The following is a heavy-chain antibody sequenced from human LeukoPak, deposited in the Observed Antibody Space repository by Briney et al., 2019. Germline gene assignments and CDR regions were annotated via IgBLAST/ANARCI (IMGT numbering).Heavy chain of an antibody. D-gene: IGHD3-9*01. J-gene: IGHJ3*02. Sequence: GASVKVSCKASGGTFSSYAISWVRQAPGQGLEWMGGIIPIFGTANYAQKFQGRVTITADESTSTAYMELSSLRSEDTAVYYCARGNDILTGYPPSGAFDIWGQGTMVTVSS. V-gene: IGHV1-69*13. CDR3: ARGNDILTGYPPSGAFDI. CDR1: GGTFSSYA. CDR2: IIPIFGTA.